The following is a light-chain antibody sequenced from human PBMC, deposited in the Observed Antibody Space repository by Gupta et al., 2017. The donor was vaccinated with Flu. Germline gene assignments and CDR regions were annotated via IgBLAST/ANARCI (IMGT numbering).Light chain of an antibody. J-gene: IGKJ1*01. CDR2: GAS. CDR1: QSIARY. V-gene: IGKV1-39*01. CDR3: QQGNNAPRP. Sequence: PFCLFASIRDRVTITCRASQSIARYLDWYQQKPGKAPKLLIYGASNLDSGVPSRFSGSGCETHFTLSVNKQQLEDFAPYYCQQGNNAPRPFGQGTKVEPK.